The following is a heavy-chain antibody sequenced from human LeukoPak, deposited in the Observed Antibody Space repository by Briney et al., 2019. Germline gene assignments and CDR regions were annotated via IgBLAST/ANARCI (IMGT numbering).Heavy chain of an antibody. V-gene: IGHV3-53*04. CDR2: IYSGGTT. J-gene: IGHJ4*02. CDR3: ARVDTVMAYYFDL. CDR1: GFTVISNY. D-gene: IGHD5-18*01. Sequence: GGSLRLSCAASGFTVISNYMSWVRQAPGKGLEWVSTIYSGGTTYYADSVMGRFTISRHNSRNTLYLQMNSLRAEDTAVYYCARVDTVMAYYFDLWGQGTLVTVSS.